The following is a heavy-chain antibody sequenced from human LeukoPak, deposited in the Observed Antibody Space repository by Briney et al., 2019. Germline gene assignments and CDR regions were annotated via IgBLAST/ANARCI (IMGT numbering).Heavy chain of an antibody. CDR2: IKSKTDGGTT. CDR1: GGSISSSSW. Sequence: ETLSLTCAVSGGSISSSSWWSWVRQAPGKGLEWVGRIKSKTDGGTTDYAAPVKGRFTISRDDSKNTLYLQMNSLKTEDTAVYYCTTEYGIEGGYWGQGTLVTVSS. V-gene: IGHV3-15*01. CDR3: TTEYGIEGGY. D-gene: IGHD1-26*01. J-gene: IGHJ4*02.